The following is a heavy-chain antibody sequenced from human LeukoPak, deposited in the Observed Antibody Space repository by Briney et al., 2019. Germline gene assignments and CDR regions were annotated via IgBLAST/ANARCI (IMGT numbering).Heavy chain of an antibody. D-gene: IGHD6-13*01. CDR2: IRYDGSNK. Sequence: PGGSLRLSCAASGFTFSSYGMHWVRQAPGKGLEWVAFIRYDGSNKYYADSVKGRFTISRDNSKNTLYLQMNSLRAEDTAVYYCAKDQGRHSSSWYAWVPSQLDYWGQGTLVTVSS. V-gene: IGHV3-30*02. CDR3: AKDQGRHSSSWYAWVPSQLDY. J-gene: IGHJ4*02. CDR1: GFTFSSYG.